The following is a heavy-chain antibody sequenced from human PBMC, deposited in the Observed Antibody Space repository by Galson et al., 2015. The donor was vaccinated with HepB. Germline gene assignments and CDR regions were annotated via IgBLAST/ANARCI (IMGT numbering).Heavy chain of an antibody. CDR3: AKGIVGDYSAFDI. J-gene: IGHJ3*02. D-gene: IGHD4-17*01. Sequence: SLRLSCAASGFTFDDYAMHWVRQAPGKGLEWVSGISWNSGSIGYADSVKGRFTISRDNAKNSLYLQMNSLRAEDTALYYCAKGIVGDYSAFDIWGQGTMVTVSS. CDR2: ISWNSGSI. CDR1: GFTFDDYA. V-gene: IGHV3-9*01.